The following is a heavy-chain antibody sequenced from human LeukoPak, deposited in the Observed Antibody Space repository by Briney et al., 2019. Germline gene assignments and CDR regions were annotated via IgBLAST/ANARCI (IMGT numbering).Heavy chain of an antibody. CDR3: ARHSRTYYDFDY. V-gene: IGHV4-59*08. CDR1: GGSINTYY. J-gene: IGHJ4*02. Sequence: SETLSLTCTVSGGSINTYYWSWIRRPPGKGLEWIGYISYTGTTNYNPSLKSRLTMSVDTSENQFSLKLSSVTAADTAVYYCARHSRTYYDFDYWGQGTLVTVSS. D-gene: IGHD2/OR15-2a*01. CDR2: ISYTGTT.